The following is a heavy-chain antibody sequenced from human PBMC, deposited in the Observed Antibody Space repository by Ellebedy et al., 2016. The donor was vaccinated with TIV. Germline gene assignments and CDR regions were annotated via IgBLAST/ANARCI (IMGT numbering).Heavy chain of an antibody. J-gene: IGHJ5*02. Sequence: AASVKVSCKASGYTFTDYFMHWVRQAPGQGLEWVGWINPYTCGTHYAQKFQGRVTMTRDTSISTAYMELSRLTSDDTAVYYCARVTYCSGTSCFDPWGQGTLVTVSS. CDR3: ARVTYCSGTSCFDP. D-gene: IGHD2-2*01. CDR2: INPYTCGT. V-gene: IGHV1-2*02. CDR1: GYTFTDYF.